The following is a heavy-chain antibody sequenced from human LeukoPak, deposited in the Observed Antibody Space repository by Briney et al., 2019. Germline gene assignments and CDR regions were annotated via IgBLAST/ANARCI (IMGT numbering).Heavy chain of an antibody. D-gene: IGHD2-21*02. V-gene: IGHV5-51*01. CDR1: GCSFTNYW. CDR3: ARQMGDSRAFDI. J-gene: IGHJ3*02. CDR2: NYPGDSNT. Sequence: GASLKISCKGAGCSFTNYWIGGVRRLPGIGLEGMGINYPGDSNTRYSPSSQGQVTMSADKSISTAYLQWSSLKASDTAMYYRARQMGDSRAFDIWGQGTMVTVSS.